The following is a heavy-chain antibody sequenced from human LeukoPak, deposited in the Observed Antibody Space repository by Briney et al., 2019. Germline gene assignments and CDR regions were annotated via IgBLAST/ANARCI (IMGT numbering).Heavy chain of an antibody. J-gene: IGHJ6*03. CDR1: GCTFDHYA. Sequence: GGSLRLSCAASGCTFDHYAVQWGRQAPGKGLEGVSGITWNSDSIDYADFVKGLFTISRDNAKNSLYLQMNSIRAEDMALYYCAKGGGVSLIYYYYMDVWGKGTTVTVSS. V-gene: IGHV3-9*03. D-gene: IGHD3-16*01. CDR3: AKGGGVSLIYYYYMDV. CDR2: ITWNSDSI.